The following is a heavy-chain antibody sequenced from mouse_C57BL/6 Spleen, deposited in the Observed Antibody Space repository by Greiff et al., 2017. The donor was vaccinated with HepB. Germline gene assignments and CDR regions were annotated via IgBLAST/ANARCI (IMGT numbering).Heavy chain of an antibody. J-gene: IGHJ4*01. CDR1: GYTFTSYW. CDR3: ARSEDGYPYAMDY. V-gene: IGHV1-7*01. D-gene: IGHD2-3*01. Sequence: QVQLKESGAELAKPGASVKLSCKASGYTFTSYWMHWVKQRPGQGLEWIGYINPSSGYTKYNQKYKDKATLTADKSSSTAYMQLSSLTYEDSAVYYCARSEDGYPYAMDYWGQGTSVTVSS. CDR2: INPSSGYT.